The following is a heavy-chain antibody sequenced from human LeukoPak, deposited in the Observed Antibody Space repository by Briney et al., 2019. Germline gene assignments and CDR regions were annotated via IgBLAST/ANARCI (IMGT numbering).Heavy chain of an antibody. J-gene: IGHJ4*02. CDR2: IAYDGSFS. V-gene: IGHV3-30-3*02. CDR3: ATEPSLSK. CDR1: GFTLSTYA. Sequence: PGRSLRLSCVASGFTLSTYAMDWVRQAPGRGLEWVADIAYDGSFSNYAYSVKGRFTISRDNSKNTLYLQMNSLRLDDTAVYYCATEPSLSKWGQGTLVTVSS.